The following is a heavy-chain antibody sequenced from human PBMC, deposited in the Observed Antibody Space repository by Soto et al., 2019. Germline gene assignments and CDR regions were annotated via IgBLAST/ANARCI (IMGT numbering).Heavy chain of an antibody. D-gene: IGHD1-26*01. CDR1: GASITGSSS. V-gene: IGHV4-4*07. CDR2: FSLSGTT. Sequence: QVQLQESGPGLMKPSATLSLTCTVSGASITGSSSWRWIRQPAGKVLEWMGRFSLSGTTNYNPSRRSRVTMSADVSKNQFSLRLTSVTAADPALYYCARGMTPPSAPALYYFGSWGQGTLGTVAS. J-gene: IGHJ4*02. CDR3: ARGMTPPSAPALYYFGS.